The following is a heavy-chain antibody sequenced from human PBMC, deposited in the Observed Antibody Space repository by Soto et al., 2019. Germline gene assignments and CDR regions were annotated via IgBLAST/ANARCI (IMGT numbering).Heavy chain of an antibody. V-gene: IGHV3-15*07. D-gene: IGHD6-13*01. CDR3: TVGYSSSWYYGMDV. J-gene: IGHJ6*02. CDR1: GFTFSNAW. Sequence: PGGSLRLSCAASGFTFSNAWMNWVRQAPGKGLEWVGRIKSKTDGGTTDYAAPVKGRFTISRDDSKNTLYLQMNSLKTEDTAVYYCTVGYSSSWYYGMDVWGQGTTVTVSS. CDR2: IKSKTDGGTT.